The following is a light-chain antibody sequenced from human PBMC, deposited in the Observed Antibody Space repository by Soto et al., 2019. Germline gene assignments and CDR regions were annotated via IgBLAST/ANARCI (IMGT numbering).Light chain of an antibody. Sequence: DIVLTQTPLSSPVTLGQPASISCRSSQSLVYSDGNTYLSWLQQRPGQPPRLLIYQVSNRFSGVPDRFSGSGAGTDSTLKISRVEAEDVGVYYCVQFAHFPRTFGQGTKVEIK. J-gene: IGKJ1*01. CDR2: QVS. CDR3: VQFAHFPRT. V-gene: IGKV2-24*01. CDR1: QSLVYSDGNTY.